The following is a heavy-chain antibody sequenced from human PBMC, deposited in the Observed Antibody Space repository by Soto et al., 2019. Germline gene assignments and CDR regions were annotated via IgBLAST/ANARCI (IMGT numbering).Heavy chain of an antibody. CDR2: IYPGDSDT. CDR1: GYSFTSYW. D-gene: IGHD5-18*01. Sequence: GESLKISCKGSGYSFTSYWIGWVRQMPGKGLEWMGIIYPGDSDTRYSPSFQGQVTISADKSISTAYLQWSSLKASDTAMYYCARQFEAPTDTAMVTVPAEFDYWGQGTLVTVSS. J-gene: IGHJ4*02. CDR3: ARQFEAPTDTAMVTVPAEFDY. V-gene: IGHV5-51*01.